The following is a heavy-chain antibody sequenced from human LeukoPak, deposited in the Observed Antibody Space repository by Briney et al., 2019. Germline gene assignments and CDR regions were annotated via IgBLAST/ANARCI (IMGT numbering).Heavy chain of an antibody. D-gene: IGHD3-22*01. CDR1: GYTFTSYG. V-gene: IGHV1-18*01. J-gene: IGHJ6*03. CDR2: ISAHNGNT. CDR3: ARDRRIVVVEGYYYYYMDV. Sequence: ASVKVSCKASGYTFTSYGISWVRQAPGQGLEWMGWISAHNGNTNYAQKLQGRVTMTTDTSTSTAYMELRSLRSDDTAVYYCARDRRIVVVEGYYYYYMDVWGKGTTVTVSS.